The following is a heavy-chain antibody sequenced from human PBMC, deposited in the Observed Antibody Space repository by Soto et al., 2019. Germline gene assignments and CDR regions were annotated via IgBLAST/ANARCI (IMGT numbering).Heavy chain of an antibody. CDR2: ISWNSGSI. D-gene: IGHD6-13*01. CDR1: GFTFDDYA. Sequence: HPGGSLRLSCAASGFTFDDYAMHWVRQAPGKGLEWVSGISWNSGSIGYADSVKGRFTISRDNAKNSLYLQMNSLRAEDTALYDCAKVGGASGRPPGIAAAGHFDYWGQGTLVTVSS. J-gene: IGHJ4*02. V-gene: IGHV3-9*01. CDR3: AKVGGASGRPPGIAAAGHFDY.